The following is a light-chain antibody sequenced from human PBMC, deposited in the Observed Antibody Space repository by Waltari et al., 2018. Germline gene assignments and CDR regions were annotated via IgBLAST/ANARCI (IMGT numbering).Light chain of an antibody. J-gene: IGLJ1*01. CDR1: NIGSKS. CDR2: YDS. V-gene: IGLV3-21*04. Sequence: SYVLTQPPSVSVAPGKTATIPCGANNIGSKSVHWYQHKPGQAPVLVIFYDSDRHSGIPERFSGSNSGNTATLTITRVEAGDEADYYCQVWDGRSGHPVVFGTGSKVTVL. CDR3: QVWDGRSGHPVV.